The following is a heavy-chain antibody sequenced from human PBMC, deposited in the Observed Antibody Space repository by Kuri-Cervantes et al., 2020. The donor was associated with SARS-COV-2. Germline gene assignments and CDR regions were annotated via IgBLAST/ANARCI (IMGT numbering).Heavy chain of an antibody. CDR1: RFSFSSYT. Sequence: LTCAASRFSFSSYTLHWVRQAPGKWLECVAVISYDGSNKYYADSVKGRFTISRDNSKNTLYLQMNSLRAEDTAVYYCARATPGLVVVPAAIPNWGQGTLVTVSS. CDR2: ISYDGSNK. D-gene: IGHD2-2*01. CDR3: ARATPGLVVVPAAIPN. V-gene: IGHV3-30-3*01. J-gene: IGHJ4*02.